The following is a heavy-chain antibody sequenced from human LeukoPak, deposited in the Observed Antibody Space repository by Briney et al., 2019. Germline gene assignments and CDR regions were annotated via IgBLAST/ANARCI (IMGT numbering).Heavy chain of an antibody. Sequence: GGSLRLSCAASGFTFSNYCMHWVRQAPGKGLEWVAVIWYDGNNKLYADSVKGRFTISRDNSKNTLYLQMNSLRADDTAVYFCARERIAVGCCDYWGQGTLVTVSS. CDR1: GFTFSNYC. V-gene: IGHV3-33*01. CDR3: ARERIAVGCCDY. D-gene: IGHD6-19*01. J-gene: IGHJ4*02. CDR2: IWYDGNNK.